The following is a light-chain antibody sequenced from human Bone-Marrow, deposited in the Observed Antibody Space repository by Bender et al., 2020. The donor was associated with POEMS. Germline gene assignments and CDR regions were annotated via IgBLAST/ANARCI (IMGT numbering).Light chain of an antibody. CDR2: LTS. CDR3: AAWDDTLGSPV. Sequence: QSVLTQPPSVSGTPGQRVIISCSGSSSNIGNNSLCWYQQLPGTAPKLLIYLTSKRPSGIPERFSASKSGTSASLAIDGLRSEDEADYHCAAWDDTLGSPVFGGGTKLTVL. V-gene: IGLV1-47*01. CDR1: SSNIGNNS. J-gene: IGLJ3*02.